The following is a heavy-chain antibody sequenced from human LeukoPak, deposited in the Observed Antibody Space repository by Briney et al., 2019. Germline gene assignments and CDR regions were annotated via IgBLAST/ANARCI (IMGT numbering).Heavy chain of an antibody. CDR3: ARRQGCSSTSCPPDS. V-gene: IGHV5-51*01. CDR1: GYSFTTYW. Sequence: GASLKISWRGSGYSFTTYWIGWVRPMPGKGVEWMGIIYPGDSDTRYSPSFQGQVTMSADKSINTAYLQWSSLKASDTAMYYCARRQGCSSTSCPPDSWGQGTLVTVSS. CDR2: IYPGDSDT. D-gene: IGHD2-2*01. J-gene: IGHJ4*02.